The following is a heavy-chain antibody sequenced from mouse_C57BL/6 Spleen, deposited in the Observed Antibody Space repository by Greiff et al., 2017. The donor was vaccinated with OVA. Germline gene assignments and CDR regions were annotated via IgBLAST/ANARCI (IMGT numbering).Heavy chain of an antibody. D-gene: IGHD2-1*01. Sequence: VQLQESGPELVKPGASVKISCKASGYAFSSSWMNWVKQRPGKGLEWIGRIYPGDGDTNYNGKFKGKATLTADKSSSTAYMQLSSLTSEDSAVYFCAHGNYEMDYWGQGTSVTVSS. CDR1: GYAFSSSW. J-gene: IGHJ4*01. CDR3: AHGNYEMDY. CDR2: IYPGDGDT. V-gene: IGHV1-82*01.